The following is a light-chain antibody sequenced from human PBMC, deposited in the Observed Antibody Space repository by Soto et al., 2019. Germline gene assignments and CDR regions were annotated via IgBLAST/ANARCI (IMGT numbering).Light chain of an antibody. J-gene: IGLJ2*01. Sequence: QSVLTQPPSASGTPGQWVTIPCSGRSSNIGSNTVNWYQQHLPGTAPKLLIHNNNQRPSGVPDRFSGSKSGTSASLAISGLQSEDEADYYCAAWDDSLDGIIFGGGTKLTVL. CDR1: SSNIGSNT. V-gene: IGLV1-44*01. CDR2: NNN. CDR3: AAWDDSLDGII.